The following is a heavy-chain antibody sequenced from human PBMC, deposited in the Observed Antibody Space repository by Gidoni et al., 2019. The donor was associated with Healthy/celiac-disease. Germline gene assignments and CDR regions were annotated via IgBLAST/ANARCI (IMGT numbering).Heavy chain of an antibody. CDR3: AKEAGLAECFQH. J-gene: IGHJ1*01. V-gene: IGHV3-23*04. CDR1: GSTFSSYA. Sequence: EVQQVVSGGAVLQPGGSLRRSCAGSGSTFSSYAMSWVRHAPGKGLEWVSYNSGSGGSTYYAASVKGRFTISRDNSKNTLYLQVNSLRAEDTAVYYCAKEAGLAECFQHWGQGTLVTVSS. CDR2: NSGSGGST.